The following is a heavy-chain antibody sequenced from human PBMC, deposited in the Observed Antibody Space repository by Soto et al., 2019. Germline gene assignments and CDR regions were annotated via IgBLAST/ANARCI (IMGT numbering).Heavy chain of an antibody. CDR1: GYTFTSYG. Sequence: ASVKVSCKASGYTFTSYGISWVRQAPGQGLEWMGWISAYNGNTNYAQKLQGRVTVTTDTSTSTAYMELRSLRSDDTAVYYCARAGGYDILTGYPSINYYYYYYMDVWGKGTTVTVSS. V-gene: IGHV1-18*01. CDR2: ISAYNGNT. D-gene: IGHD3-9*01. J-gene: IGHJ6*03. CDR3: ARAGGYDILTGYPSINYYYYYYMDV.